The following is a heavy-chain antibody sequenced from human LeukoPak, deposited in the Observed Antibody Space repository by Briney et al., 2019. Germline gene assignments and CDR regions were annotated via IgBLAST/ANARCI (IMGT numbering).Heavy chain of an antibody. Sequence: EASVKVSCKPSEGNFGSYEINWVRLAPGQGLEWMARIVPMLGIVNYAQNFQGRVTITADKSTTTAYMVLNSLKSQDTAVYYCARALYYYDHSGSYSDRHYYYGLDIWGQGTTVTVSS. CDR2: IVPMLGIV. D-gene: IGHD3-22*01. J-gene: IGHJ6*02. CDR1: EGNFGSYE. CDR3: ARALYYYDHSGSYSDRHYYYGLDI. V-gene: IGHV1-69*04.